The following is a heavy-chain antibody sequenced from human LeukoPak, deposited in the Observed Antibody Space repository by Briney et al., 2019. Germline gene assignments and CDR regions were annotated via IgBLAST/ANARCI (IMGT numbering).Heavy chain of an antibody. CDR1: GYTFTSYY. V-gene: IGHV1-46*01. Sequence: AASVKVSFKASGYTFTSYYMHWVRQAPGQGLEWMGIINPSGGSTSYAQKFQGRVTMTRDTSTSTVYMELSSLRSEDTAVYYCARLSLGVYYYDSSGYYKNDYWGQGTLVTVSS. CDR3: ARLSLGVYYYDSSGYYKNDY. CDR2: INPSGGST. D-gene: IGHD3-22*01. J-gene: IGHJ4*02.